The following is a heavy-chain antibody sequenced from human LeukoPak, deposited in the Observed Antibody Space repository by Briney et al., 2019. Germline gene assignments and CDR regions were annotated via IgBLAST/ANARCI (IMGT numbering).Heavy chain of an antibody. CDR3: ARPESDSSSWYVF. D-gene: IGHD6-13*01. V-gene: IGHV1-69*05. Sequence: GASVKVSCKASGGTFSSYAISWVRQAPGQGLEWMGGIIPIFGTANYAQKFQGRVTITTDEPTSTAYMELSSLRSEDTAVYYCARPESDSSSWYVFWGQGTLVTVSS. CDR2: IIPIFGTA. J-gene: IGHJ4*02. CDR1: GGTFSSYA.